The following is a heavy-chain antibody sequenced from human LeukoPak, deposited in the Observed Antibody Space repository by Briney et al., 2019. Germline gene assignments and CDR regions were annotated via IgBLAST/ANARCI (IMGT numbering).Heavy chain of an antibody. CDR1: GGSISSRSQY. CDR2: MYYSGST. Sequence: SETLSLTCSVSGGSISSRSQYWGWIRQPPGKGLEWIRTMYYSGSTYYNPSLKSRVTISVDTSKNQFSLKLSSVTAADTAVYYCARRYCSGGSCYYFDYWGQGTLVTVSS. J-gene: IGHJ4*02. V-gene: IGHV4-39*01. D-gene: IGHD2-15*01. CDR3: ARRYCSGGSCYYFDY.